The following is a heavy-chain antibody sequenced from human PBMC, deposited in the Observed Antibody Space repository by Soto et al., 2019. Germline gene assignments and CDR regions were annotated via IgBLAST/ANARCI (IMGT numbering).Heavy chain of an antibody. J-gene: IGHJ5*02. V-gene: IGHV1-3*01. D-gene: IGHD3-9*01. Sequence: QVQLVQSGAEVKKPGASVKVSCKASGYTFTSYAMHWVRQAPGQRLEWMGWINAGNGNTKYSQKFQGRVTITRDTPASTAYMELRSLRSAATAVYYCARFYAILAPWGQGTLVTVSS. CDR1: GYTFTSYA. CDR2: INAGNGNT. CDR3: ARFYAILAP.